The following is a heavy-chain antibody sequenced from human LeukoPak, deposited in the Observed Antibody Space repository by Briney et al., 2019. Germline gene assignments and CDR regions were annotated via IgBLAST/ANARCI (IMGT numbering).Heavy chain of an antibody. D-gene: IGHD1-26*01. CDR2: IYYSGST. CDR3: ASPSGSYSDFDY. CDR1: GGSISSSSYY. Sequence: SETLSLTCTVSGGSISSSSYYWGWIRQPPGKGLEWIGSIYYSGSTYYNPSLKSRVTISVDTSKNQFSLKLSSVTAADTAVYYCASPSGSYSDFDYWGQGTLVTVSS. J-gene: IGHJ4*02. V-gene: IGHV4-39*01.